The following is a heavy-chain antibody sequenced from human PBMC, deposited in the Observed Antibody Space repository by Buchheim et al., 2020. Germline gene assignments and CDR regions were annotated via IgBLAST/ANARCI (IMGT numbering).Heavy chain of an antibody. CDR2: INHSGST. J-gene: IGHJ4*02. CDR1: GGSFSGYY. Sequence: QVQLQQWGAGLLKPSETLSLTCAVYGGSFSGYYWSWIRQPPGKGLEWIGEINHSGSTNYNPSLTSRVTITVATSKNQFSLKLSSVTAADTAVYYCAVRGILTGYADEEDYWGQGTL. V-gene: IGHV4-34*01. D-gene: IGHD3-9*01. CDR3: AVRGILTGYADEEDY.